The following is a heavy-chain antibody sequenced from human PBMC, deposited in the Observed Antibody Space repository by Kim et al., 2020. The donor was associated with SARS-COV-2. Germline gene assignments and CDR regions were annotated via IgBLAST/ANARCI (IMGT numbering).Heavy chain of an antibody. Sequence: SETLSLTCAVYVGSFSGYFWTWIRQVPGKGLEWIGETDPSRDTRYNPSLQSRVTILVDTSKNQFSLKLISVISADTAMYYCARQGSGSGTHGALHIWGPGTWATVSS. CDR1: VGSFSGYF. CDR3: ARQGSGSGTHGALHI. D-gene: IGHD3-10*01. CDR2: TDPSRDT. J-gene: IGHJ3*02. V-gene: IGHV4-34*01.